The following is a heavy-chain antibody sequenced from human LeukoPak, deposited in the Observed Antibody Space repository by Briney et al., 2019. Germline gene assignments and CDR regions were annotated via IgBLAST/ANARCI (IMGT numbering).Heavy chain of an antibody. J-gene: IGHJ4*02. CDR1: GYSFTSYW. Sequence: GESLKISCKGSGYSFTSYWIGWVRQMPGKGLEWMGIIYPGDSDTRCSPSFQGQVTISADKSISTAYLQWSSLKASDTAMYYCARQTGHCSGGSCYDLDYWGQGTLVTVSS. CDR3: ARQTGHCSGGSCYDLDY. CDR2: IYPGDSDT. V-gene: IGHV5-51*01. D-gene: IGHD2-15*01.